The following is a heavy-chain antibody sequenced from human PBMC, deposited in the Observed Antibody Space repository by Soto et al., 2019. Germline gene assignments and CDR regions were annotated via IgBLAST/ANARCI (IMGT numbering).Heavy chain of an antibody. CDR2: IFWNDDE. D-gene: IGHD2-8*01. Sequence: QITLKESGPTLVKPTQTLTLTCTFSGFSLSTSEVGVGWIRQPPGKALEWLALIFWNDDERYNPSLKSRLTVSKYVSNIQVIYIMSNMDPVATATYSFPHSSVFYWVDPWCQGTLVT. V-gene: IGHV2-5*01. CDR1: GFSLSTSEVG. CDR3: PHSSVFYWVDP. J-gene: IGHJ5*02.